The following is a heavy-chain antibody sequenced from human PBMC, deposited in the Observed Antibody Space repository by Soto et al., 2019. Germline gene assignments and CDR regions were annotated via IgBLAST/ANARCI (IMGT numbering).Heavy chain of an antibody. V-gene: IGHV3-33*05. D-gene: IGHD3-16*01. J-gene: IGHJ4*02. CDR1: GFTFRSYV. CDR3: ARWGTTGGLDV. CDR2: TSYDGSNN. Sequence: QVQLVESGGGVVQPGTSLRLSCVGSGFTFRSYVIHWVRQAPGKGLEWVALTSYDGSNNFYGDSVKGRFTISRHNSRNTVELQMDSLTCADTALYYFARWGTTGGLDVWGQGTLVSVSS.